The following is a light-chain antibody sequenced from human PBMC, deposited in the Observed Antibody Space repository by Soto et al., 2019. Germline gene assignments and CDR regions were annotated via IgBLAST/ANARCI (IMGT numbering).Light chain of an antibody. CDR3: SSYTSSSTNV. CDR2: DVS. Sequence: QSALTQPASVSGSPGQSITISCTGTSSDVGGYNYVSWYQQHPGKAPKLMIYDVSNRPSGVSNRFSGSKSGNTASLTISGLQAEDEADYYCSSYTSSSTNVFGTGTKRTVL. J-gene: IGLJ1*01. CDR1: SSDVGGYNY. V-gene: IGLV2-14*01.